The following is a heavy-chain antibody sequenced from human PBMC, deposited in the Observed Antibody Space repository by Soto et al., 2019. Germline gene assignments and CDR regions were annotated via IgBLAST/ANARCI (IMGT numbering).Heavy chain of an antibody. CDR2: LFYSGST. CDR1: GGSISSEGSY. V-gene: IGHV4-31*03. J-gene: IGHJ5*02. Sequence: PSETLSLTCTVSGGSISSEGSYWSWIRQHPGKGLEWIGCLFYSGSTYYNPSLKSRVTISVDTSKNQFSLKLSSVTAADTAVYYCARGLAAAGLFGYAPCGKGPLVTVSS. CDR3: ARGLAAAGLFGYAP. D-gene: IGHD6-13*01.